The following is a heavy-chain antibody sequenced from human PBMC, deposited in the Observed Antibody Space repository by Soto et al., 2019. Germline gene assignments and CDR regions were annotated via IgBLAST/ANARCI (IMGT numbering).Heavy chain of an antibody. CDR3: ARDHYGSGYGGMDV. Sequence: EVQLVESGGGLVQPGGSLRLSCAASGFTVSSNYMSWVRQAPGKGLEWVSVIYSGGSTYYADSVKGRFTISRDNSKNTLYLQMNSLRAEDTAVYYCARDHYGSGYGGMDVWGQGTTVTVSS. J-gene: IGHJ6*02. V-gene: IGHV3-66*01. CDR1: GFTVSSNY. CDR2: IYSGGST. D-gene: IGHD3-10*01.